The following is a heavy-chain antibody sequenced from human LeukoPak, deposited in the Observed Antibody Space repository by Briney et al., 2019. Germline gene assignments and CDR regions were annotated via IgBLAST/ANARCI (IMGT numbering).Heavy chain of an antibody. CDR3: ARDFSLGDDGDY. CDR2: IKEDGSET. J-gene: IGHJ4*02. CDR1: GFSFNAYW. V-gene: IGHV3-7*01. Sequence: TGGSLRLSCAASGFSFNAYWMSWVRQAPGKGLEWVANIKEDGSETNYLDSVKGRFTISRDNGKDSLFLQMNSLRVEDTAMYYCARDFSLGDDGDYWGQGSLVTVSS. D-gene: IGHD3-10*01.